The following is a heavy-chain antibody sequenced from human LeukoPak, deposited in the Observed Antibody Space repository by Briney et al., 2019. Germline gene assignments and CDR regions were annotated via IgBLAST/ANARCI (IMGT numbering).Heavy chain of an antibody. CDR3: ATGYGSSWYIDY. Sequence: ASVKVSCKVSGYTLTELSMHWVRQAPGKGLEWMGGFDPEDGETIYAQKFQGRVTMTEDTPTDTAYMELSSLRSEDTAVYYCATGYGSSWYIDYWGQGTLVTVSS. J-gene: IGHJ4*02. D-gene: IGHD6-13*01. V-gene: IGHV1-24*01. CDR2: FDPEDGET. CDR1: GYTLTELS.